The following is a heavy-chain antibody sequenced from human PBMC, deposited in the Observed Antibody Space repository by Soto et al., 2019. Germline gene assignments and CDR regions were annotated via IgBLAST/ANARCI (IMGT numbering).Heavy chain of an antibody. V-gene: IGHV4-4*07. D-gene: IGHD2-2*01. CDR1: GGSIRSYY. Sequence: PSETLSLTCTVSGGSIRSYYWGWVRQPAGKGLEGGGRIYTSGRTNYNPSLKSRVTMSVDTSKKKFSLKLSSVTAAETAVYYCARVNIVVVPAAKRKVYYFDYWGQGTLVTVSS. CDR3: ARVNIVVVPAAKRKVYYFDY. J-gene: IGHJ4*02. CDR2: IYTSGRT.